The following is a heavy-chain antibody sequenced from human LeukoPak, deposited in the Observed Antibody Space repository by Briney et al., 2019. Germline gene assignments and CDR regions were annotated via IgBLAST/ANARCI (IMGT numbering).Heavy chain of an antibody. J-gene: IGHJ4*02. CDR2: INPSGGRT. V-gene: IGHV1-46*01. Sequence: ASVKVSCKASGYTLTSYYMHWVRQAPGQGPAWMGVINPSGGRTTSYAQKIQGRVTMTRDTSMSTVNMELSSLRSEDTAVYYCARGTLRYFDFWGQGTLVTVSS. D-gene: IGHD3-9*01. CDR3: ARGTLRYFDF. CDR1: GYTLTSYY.